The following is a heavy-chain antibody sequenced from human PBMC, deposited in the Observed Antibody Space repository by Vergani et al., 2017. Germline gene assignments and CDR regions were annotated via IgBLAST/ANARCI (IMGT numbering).Heavy chain of an antibody. V-gene: IGHV3-9*01. CDR2: ISWNSGSI. Sequence: EVQLVESGGGLVQPGRSLRLSCAASGFTFDDYAMHWVRQAPGKGLEWVSGISWNSGSIGYADSVKGRFTISRDNSKNTLYLQMNSLRAEDTAVYYCAKDQQSGYWGQGTLVTVSS. CDR3: AKDQQSGY. CDR1: GFTFDDYA. J-gene: IGHJ4*02. D-gene: IGHD6-13*01.